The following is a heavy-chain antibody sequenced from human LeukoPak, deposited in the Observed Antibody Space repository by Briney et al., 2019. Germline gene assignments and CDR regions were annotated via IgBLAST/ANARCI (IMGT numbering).Heavy chain of an antibody. CDR2: IIPIFGTA. D-gene: IGHD2-2*01. J-gene: IGHJ6*02. CDR3: ARAILYCSSTSCYVRDYYYGMDV. V-gene: IGHV1-69*13. Sequence: ASVKVSCKASGGTFRSYAISWVRQAPGQGLEWLGGIIPIFGTANYAQNFQCRVTITADECTSTAYMELSSLRSEDTAVYYCARAILYCSSTSCYVRDYYYGMDVWGQGTTVTVSS. CDR1: GGTFRSYA.